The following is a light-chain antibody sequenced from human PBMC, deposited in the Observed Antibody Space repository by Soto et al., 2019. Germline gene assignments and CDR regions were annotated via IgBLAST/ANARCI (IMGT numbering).Light chain of an antibody. CDR3: QQYNSYTWT. CDR2: DAS. J-gene: IGKJ1*01. V-gene: IGKV1-5*01. CDR1: QSISSW. Sequence: VRKAKAPFPLAASVRKKVTITCRASQSISSWLAWYQQKPGKAPKLLIYDASSLESGVPSRFSGSGSGTEFTLTISSLQPDDFATYYCQQYNSYTWTFGQGTKVDIK.